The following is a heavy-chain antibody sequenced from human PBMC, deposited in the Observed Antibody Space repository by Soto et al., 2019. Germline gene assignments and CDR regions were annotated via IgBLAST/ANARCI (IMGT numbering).Heavy chain of an antibody. Sequence: QLQLEESGPGLVQPSETLSLTCTVSGDSISNSRYYWGWIRQPPGKGLGWIGSVYYSGTTYYNPSLKSRVTMSVDTSRSQFSLRLSSVTAADTAIYYCARQNILTAYPNFFDYWGQGTLVTVSS. J-gene: IGHJ4*02. CDR1: GDSISNSRYY. V-gene: IGHV4-39*01. CDR2: VYYSGTT. D-gene: IGHD3-9*01. CDR3: ARQNILTAYPNFFDY.